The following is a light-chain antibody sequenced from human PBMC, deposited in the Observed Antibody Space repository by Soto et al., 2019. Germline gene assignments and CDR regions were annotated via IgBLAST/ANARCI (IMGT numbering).Light chain of an antibody. Sequence: DIQMTQSPPTLSASVGDRVTITCRASQSISTLLAWYQQKPGKAPELLISDASSLESGVPSRFSGSGSGAEFTLTISSLQPDDFATYYCQQYNSYSLWTFGQGTKVDIK. CDR1: QSISTL. J-gene: IGKJ1*01. V-gene: IGKV1-5*01. CDR3: QQYNSYSLWT. CDR2: DAS.